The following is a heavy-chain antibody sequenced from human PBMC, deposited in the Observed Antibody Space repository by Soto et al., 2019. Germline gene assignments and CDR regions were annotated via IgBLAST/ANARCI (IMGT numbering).Heavy chain of an antibody. CDR1: GFSLSTSGVG. V-gene: IGHV2-5*02. CDR3: AHTNYDILTGYYPRIYFHH. Sequence: QITLKESGPTLVKPTQTLTLTCTFSGFSLSTSGVGVGWIRQPPEKALEWLALIYWDDNKRYSPSLKSRLTITKDTSKSQVVLTMTNMDPVDTGTYCCAHTNYDILTGYYPRIYFHHWGQGTLVTVSS. J-gene: IGHJ1*01. D-gene: IGHD3-9*01. CDR2: IYWDDNK.